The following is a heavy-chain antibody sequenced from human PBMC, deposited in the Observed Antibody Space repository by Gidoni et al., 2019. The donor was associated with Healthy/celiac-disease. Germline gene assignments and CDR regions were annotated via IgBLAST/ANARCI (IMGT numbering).Heavy chain of an antibody. CDR2: ST. CDR3: ARVRRGYSGYDSGRQFSKTPRTHFDY. Sequence: STYYNPSLKSRVTISVDTSKNQFSLKLSSVTAADTAVYYCARVRRGYSGYDSGRQFSKTPRTHFDYWGQGTLVTVSS. J-gene: IGHJ4*02. D-gene: IGHD5-12*01. V-gene: IGHV4-31*02.